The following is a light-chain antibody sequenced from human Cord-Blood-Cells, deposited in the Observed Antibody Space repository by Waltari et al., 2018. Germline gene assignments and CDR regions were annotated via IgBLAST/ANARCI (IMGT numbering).Light chain of an antibody. CDR1: SSNIGAGYD. J-gene: IGLJ3*02. CDR3: QSYDSSLSGWV. V-gene: IGLV1-40*01. Sequence: QSVLTQPPSVSGAPGQRVTSSCPGSSSNIGAGYDVPWYQQLPRTAPTPLLYGTSNRPSGVPDRFSGSKSGPSASLAITGLQAEGEAAYSCQSYDSSLSGWVFGGGTKLTVL. CDR2: GTS.